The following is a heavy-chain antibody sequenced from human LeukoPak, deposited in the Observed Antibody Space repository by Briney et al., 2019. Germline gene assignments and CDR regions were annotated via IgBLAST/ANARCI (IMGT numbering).Heavy chain of an antibody. CDR1: GGSISSNNW. Sequence: PSETLFLTCAVSGGSISSNNWWSWVRQPPGQGLEWIGEIYHSGSTNYNPSLKSRVTISVDKSKNQFSLKLSSVTAADTAVYYCATYYDSSGYKLDYWGQGTLVTVSS. J-gene: IGHJ4*02. CDR2: IYHSGST. D-gene: IGHD3-22*01. V-gene: IGHV4-4*02. CDR3: ATYYDSSGYKLDY.